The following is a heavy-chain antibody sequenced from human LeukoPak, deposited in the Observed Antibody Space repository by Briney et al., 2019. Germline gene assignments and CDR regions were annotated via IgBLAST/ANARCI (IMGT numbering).Heavy chain of an antibody. V-gene: IGHV1-2*02. CDR1: GYTFTGYY. CDR3: ARSRRVGNGEYPDY. CDR2: INPNSGGT. J-gene: IGHJ4*02. Sequence: GASVKVSCKASGYTFTGYYMHWVRQAPGQGLEWMGWINPNSGGTNYAQKFQGRVTMTRDTSISTAYMELSRLRSGDTAVYYCARSRRVGNGEYPDYWGQGTLVTVSS. D-gene: IGHD3-10*01.